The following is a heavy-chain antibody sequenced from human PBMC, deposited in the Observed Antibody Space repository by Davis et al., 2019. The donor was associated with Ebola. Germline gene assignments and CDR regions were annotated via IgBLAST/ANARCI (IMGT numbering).Heavy chain of an antibody. CDR1: GFTFSSYG. V-gene: IGHV3-30*18. D-gene: IGHD2-15*01. Sequence: GESLKISCAASGFTFSSYGMHWVRPSPVQGLEWVAVISYDGSNKYYADSVKGRFTISRDNAKNSLYLQMNSLRAEDTALYYCAKEGDSGYDFPDIVVVVAAYFDYWGQGTLVTVSS. CDR3: AKEGDSGYDFPDIVVVVAAYFDY. J-gene: IGHJ4*02. CDR2: ISYDGSNK.